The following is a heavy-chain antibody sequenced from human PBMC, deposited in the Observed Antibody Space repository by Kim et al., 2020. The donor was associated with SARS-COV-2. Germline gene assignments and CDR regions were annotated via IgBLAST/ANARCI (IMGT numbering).Heavy chain of an antibody. CDR3: TTERELGREYYYYGMDV. D-gene: IGHD1-26*01. CDR2: IKSKTDGGTT. Sequence: GGSLRLSCAASGFTFSNAWMSWVRQAPGKGLEWVGRIKSKTDGGTTDYAAPVKGRFTISRDDSKNTLYLQMNSLKTEDTAVYYCTTERELGREYYYYGMDVWGQGTTVTVSS. CDR1: GFTFSNAW. J-gene: IGHJ6*02. V-gene: IGHV3-15*01.